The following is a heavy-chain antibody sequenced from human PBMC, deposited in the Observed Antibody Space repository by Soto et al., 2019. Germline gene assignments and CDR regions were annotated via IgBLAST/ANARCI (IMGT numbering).Heavy chain of an antibody. Sequence: QVHLVESGGGVVQPGRSLRLSCAASGFTFSSYGMHWVRQAPGKGLEWVAFIWHDGGNKFYAESEKGRVTISRDNSKNTLYLQMTSLSAEDTAMYYCARDGDVNTGFGKDYWVQGTLVTVAA. D-gene: IGHD3-16*01. CDR2: IWHDGGNK. CDR3: ARDGDVNTGFGKDY. V-gene: IGHV3-33*01. J-gene: IGHJ4*02. CDR1: GFTFSSYG.